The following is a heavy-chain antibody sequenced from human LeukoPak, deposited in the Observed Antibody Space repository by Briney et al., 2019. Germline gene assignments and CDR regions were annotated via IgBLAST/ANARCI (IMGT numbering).Heavy chain of an antibody. CDR2: INHSGST. J-gene: IGHJ4*02. CDR1: GGSFSGYY. V-gene: IGHV4-34*01. Sequence: KSSETLSLTCAVYGGSFSGYYWSWIRQPPGKGLEWIGEINHSGSTNYNPSLKSRVTISVDTSKNQFSLKLSSVTAADTAVYYCARVYCSGGSCYSLSDWGQGTLVTVSS. CDR3: ARVYCSGGSCYSLSD. D-gene: IGHD2-15*01.